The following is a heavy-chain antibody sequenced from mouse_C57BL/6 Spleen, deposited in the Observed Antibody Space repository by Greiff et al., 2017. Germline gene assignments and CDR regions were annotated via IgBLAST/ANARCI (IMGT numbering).Heavy chain of an antibody. J-gene: IGHJ2*01. CDR1: GYTFTDYN. V-gene: IGHV1-22*01. D-gene: IGHD2-12*01. CDR3: ARSLYQRGDFDY. Sequence: EVKLQESGPELVKPGASVKMSCKASGYTFTDYNMHWVKQSHGKSLEWIGYINPNNGGTSYNQKFKGKATLTVNKSSSTAYMALRSLTSEDSAVYDCARSLYQRGDFDYGGQGTTLTVSS. CDR2: INPNNGGT.